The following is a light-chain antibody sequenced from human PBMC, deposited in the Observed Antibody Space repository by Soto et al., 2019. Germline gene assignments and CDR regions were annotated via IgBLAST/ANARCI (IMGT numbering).Light chain of an antibody. J-gene: IGKJ4*01. V-gene: IGKV1-13*02. CDR1: QGISSA. Sequence: ASQLTHSPSSLSASVGDRVTITCRASQGISSALAWYQQKPGTAPKLLIYDASSLESGVPSRFSGSGSGTDFTLTISSLQPADLATYYCQQFNSYPLTFGGGTKVDIK. CDR2: DAS. CDR3: QQFNSYPLT.